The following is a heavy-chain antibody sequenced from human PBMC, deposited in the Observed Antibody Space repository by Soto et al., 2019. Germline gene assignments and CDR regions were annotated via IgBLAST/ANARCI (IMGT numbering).Heavy chain of an antibody. CDR2: INPSGGST. CDR1: GYTFTSYY. J-gene: IGHJ5*02. D-gene: IGHD2-15*01. CDR3: AREARYCSGGSCYSAWFDP. V-gene: IGHV1-46*01. Sequence: ASVKVSCKASGYTFTSYYMHWVRQAPGQGLEWMGIINPSGGSTSYAQKFQGRVTMTRDTSTSTVYMEVSSLRSEDTAVYYCAREARYCSGGSCYSAWFDPWGQGTLVTV.